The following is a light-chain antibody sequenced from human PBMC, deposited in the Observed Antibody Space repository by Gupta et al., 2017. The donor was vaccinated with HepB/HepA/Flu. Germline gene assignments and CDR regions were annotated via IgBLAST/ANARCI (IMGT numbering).Light chain of an antibody. J-gene: IGKJ2*04. Sequence: EIVMTPSAATLSFSPGERAPLSCRASQSVSSNLAWYQQKPGQAPRLLIYGAATRATGIPARFSGSGSGTEFTLTISSRQSEDFAVYYCQQYNNWPMCSFGQGTKLEIK. CDR3: QQYNNWPMCS. CDR2: GAA. CDR1: QSVSSN. V-gene: IGKV3-15*01.